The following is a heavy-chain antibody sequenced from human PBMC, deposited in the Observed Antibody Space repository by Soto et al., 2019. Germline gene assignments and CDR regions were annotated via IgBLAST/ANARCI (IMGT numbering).Heavy chain of an antibody. CDR2: ISSSSSTI. CDR3: ARDRMGLLWFGPHDY. D-gene: IGHD3-10*01. CDR1: GFTFSSYS. Sequence: GGSLRLSCAASGFTFSSYSMNWVHQAPGKGLEWVSYISSSSSTIYYADSVKGRFTISRDNAKNSLYLQMNSLRDEDTAVYYCARDRMGLLWFGPHDYWGQGTLVTVSS. V-gene: IGHV3-48*02. J-gene: IGHJ4*02.